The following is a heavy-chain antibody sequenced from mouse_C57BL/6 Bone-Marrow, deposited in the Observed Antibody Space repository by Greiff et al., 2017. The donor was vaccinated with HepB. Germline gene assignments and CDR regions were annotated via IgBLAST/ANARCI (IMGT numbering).Heavy chain of an antibody. CDR1: GYTFTDYE. D-gene: IGHD1-1*01. J-gene: IGHJ2*01. V-gene: IGHV1-15*01. Sequence: QVQLQQSGAERVRPGASVTLSCKASGYTFTDYEMHWVKQTPVHGLEWIGAIDPETGGTAYNQKFKGKAILTADKSSSTAYMELRSLTSEDSAVYYCTRRYYGSSYGYWGQGTTLTVSS. CDR3: TRRYYGSSYGY. CDR2: IDPETGGT.